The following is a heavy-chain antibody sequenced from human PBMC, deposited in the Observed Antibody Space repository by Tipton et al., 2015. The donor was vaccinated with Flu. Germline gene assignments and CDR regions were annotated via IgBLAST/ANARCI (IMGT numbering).Heavy chain of an antibody. D-gene: IGHD2-2*01. CDR3: ARDRWEYARGFDS. CDR2: IYITGHT. Sequence: LRLSCTVSGGSINGDSHFWSWIRQPAGKELELIGRIYITGHTNYNPSLESRLTISLDPSKNQFSLKLNSVTAADTAIYYCARDRWEYARGFDSWGQGTLVTVSP. CDR1: GGSINGDSHF. V-gene: IGHV4-61*02. J-gene: IGHJ4*02.